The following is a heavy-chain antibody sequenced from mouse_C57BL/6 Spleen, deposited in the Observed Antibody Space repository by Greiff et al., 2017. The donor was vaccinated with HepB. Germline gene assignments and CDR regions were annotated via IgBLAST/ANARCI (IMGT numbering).Heavy chain of an antibody. Sequence: QVQLQQSGPELVKPGASVKISCKASGYAFSSSWMNWVKQRPGKGLEWIGRIYPGDGDTNYNGKFKGKATLTADKSSSTAYMQLSSLTSEDSAVYFCARSGNPLYYAMDYWGQGTSVTVSS. CDR3: ARSGNPLYYAMDY. J-gene: IGHJ4*01. CDR2: IYPGDGDT. D-gene: IGHD2-1*01. CDR1: GYAFSSSW. V-gene: IGHV1-82*01.